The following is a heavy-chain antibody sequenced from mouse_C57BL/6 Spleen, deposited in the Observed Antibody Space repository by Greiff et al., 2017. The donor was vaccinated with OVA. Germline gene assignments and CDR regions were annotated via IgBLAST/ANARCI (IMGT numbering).Heavy chain of an antibody. V-gene: IGHV1-64*01. CDR1: GYTFTSYW. CDR2: IHPNSGST. Sequence: QVQLQQPGAELVKPGASVKLSCKASGYTFTSYWMHWVKQRPGQGLEWIGMIHPNSGSTNYNEKFKSKATLTVDKSSSTAYMKLSSLTSEDSAVYYCARNYYGSSFPWFAYWGQGTLVTVSA. D-gene: IGHD1-1*01. J-gene: IGHJ3*01. CDR3: ARNYYGSSFPWFAY.